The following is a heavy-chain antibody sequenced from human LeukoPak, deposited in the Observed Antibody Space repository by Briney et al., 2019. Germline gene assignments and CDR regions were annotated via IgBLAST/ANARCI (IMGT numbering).Heavy chain of an antibody. CDR1: GYSFTSYY. Sequence: ASVKVSCKASGYSFTSYYMHWVRQAPGQGLEWMGFINPSGSSAAYAQKFQGRLTMTRDMFTSTDYMELSSLRSEDTAVYYCARELNYYDSSGYYRNYYYYMDVWGKGTTVTVSS. D-gene: IGHD3-22*01. J-gene: IGHJ6*03. CDR3: ARELNYYDSSGYYRNYYYYMDV. V-gene: IGHV1-46*01. CDR2: INPSGSSA.